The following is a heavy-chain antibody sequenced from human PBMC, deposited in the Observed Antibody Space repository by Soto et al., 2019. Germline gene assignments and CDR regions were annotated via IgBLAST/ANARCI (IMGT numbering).Heavy chain of an antibody. D-gene: IGHD2-15*01. CDR1: GDSIRTSAYY. J-gene: IGHJ5*02. CDR2: IDYSGKT. CDR3: ASHPLRGFAVPS. V-gene: IGHV4-39*01. Sequence: SETLSLTCTVSGDSIRTSAYYWGWIRQPPGKGLEWIGSIDYSGKTYYNPSLKSRVTISVDTSKNQFSLRLNSVTAADTSIYYCASHPLRGFAVPSWGQGALVTVSS.